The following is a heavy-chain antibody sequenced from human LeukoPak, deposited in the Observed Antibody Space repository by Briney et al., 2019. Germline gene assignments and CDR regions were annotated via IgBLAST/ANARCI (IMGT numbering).Heavy chain of an antibody. CDR3: ARDMATYGGIDY. D-gene: IGHD3-10*01. CDR1: GYSISSGYY. Sequence: SETLSLTCTVSGYSISSGYYWGWIRQPPGKGLEWIGSIYHSGSTYYNPSLKNRVTISVDTSKNQFSLKLTSATAADTAVYYCARDMATYGGIDYWGQGTLVTVSS. V-gene: IGHV4-38-2*02. J-gene: IGHJ4*02. CDR2: IYHSGST.